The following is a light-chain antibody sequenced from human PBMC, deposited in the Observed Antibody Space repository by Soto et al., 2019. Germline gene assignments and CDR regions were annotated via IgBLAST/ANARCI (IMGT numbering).Light chain of an antibody. CDR2: DAS. CDR1: QSMSSY. J-gene: IGKJ1*01. V-gene: IGKV1-39*01. Sequence: DIQKTQSPSSLSASVGDRVTITCRASQSMSSYLNWYQQKPGKAPKLLIYDASTLQTGVPSRFSGSGSGTDFILTITSLQPEDFATYYCQQSYNAPRTFGQGTKVEIK. CDR3: QQSYNAPRT.